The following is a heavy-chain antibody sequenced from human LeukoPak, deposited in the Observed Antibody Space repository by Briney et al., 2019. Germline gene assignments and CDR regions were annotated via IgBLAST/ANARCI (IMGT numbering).Heavy chain of an antibody. D-gene: IGHD3-22*01. V-gene: IGHV4-39*07. CDR2: IYYSGST. CDR1: GGSISSSSYY. J-gene: IGHJ4*02. Sequence: SETLSLTCTVSGGSISSSSYYWGWIRQPPGKGLEWIGSIYYSGSTYYNPSLKSRVTISVDTSKNQFSLKLSSVTAADTAVYYCARDTYYYDSSGYYRLDYWGQGTLVTVSS. CDR3: ARDTYYYDSSGYYRLDY.